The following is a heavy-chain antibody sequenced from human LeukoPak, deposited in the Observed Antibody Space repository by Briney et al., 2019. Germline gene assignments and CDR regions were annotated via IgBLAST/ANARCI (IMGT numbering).Heavy chain of an antibody. CDR2: INWSGVST. Sequence: GGSLRLSCAASGFNFDDYAMSWVRQAPGKGLEWVSGINWSGVSTGYADSVKGRFTISRDNTKNSLFLQMNSLRAEDTAFYYCARGKDTLNPYWYFDVWGRGTLVTVSS. J-gene: IGHJ2*01. CDR1: GFNFDDYA. D-gene: IGHD2-15*01. CDR3: ARGKDTLNPYWYFDV. V-gene: IGHV3-20*04.